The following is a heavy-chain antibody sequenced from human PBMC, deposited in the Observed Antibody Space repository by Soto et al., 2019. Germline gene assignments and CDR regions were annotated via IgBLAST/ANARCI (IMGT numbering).Heavy chain of an antibody. CDR2: ISSSTI. D-gene: IGHD6-19*01. V-gene: IGHV3-48*01. J-gene: IGHJ5*02. Sequence: SGGSLRLSCAASGFTFSSYSMNWVRQAPGKGLEWVSYISSSTIFYADSVKGRFTISRDNAKNSLYLHMNSLRAEDTAVYYCARDGGQWLNWFDPWGQGTLVTVSS. CDR1: GFTFSSYS. CDR3: ARDGGQWLNWFDP.